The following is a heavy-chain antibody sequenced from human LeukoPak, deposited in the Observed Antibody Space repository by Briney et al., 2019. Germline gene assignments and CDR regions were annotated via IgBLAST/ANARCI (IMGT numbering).Heavy chain of an antibody. CDR1: GITFSSYW. CDR3: ARDAAEKNERYYCDSSGYYGF. V-gene: IGHV3-74*01. CDR2: INSDGSST. Sequence: PGGSLRLSCAASGITFSSYWMHWVRQAPGRGLVWVSRINSDGSSTSYADSVKGRFTISIDNAKNSLYLQMNSLRAEDTAVYYCARDAAEKNERYYCDSSGYYGFRGQGTLVTVSS. D-gene: IGHD3-22*01. J-gene: IGHJ4*02.